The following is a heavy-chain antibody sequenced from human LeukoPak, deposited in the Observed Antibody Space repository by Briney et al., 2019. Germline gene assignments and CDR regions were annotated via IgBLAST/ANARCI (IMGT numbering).Heavy chain of an antibody. J-gene: IGHJ4*02. D-gene: IGHD3-10*01. Sequence: PGGSLRLSCAASGLSISNDWMSWVRQAPGKGLVWVARVKSKSAGETTDYAAPVKGRFTISSDDSKNTLYLQMNSLKTEDTAVYYCTLIQGWGSGSYYRDFWGQGTLVTVSS. V-gene: IGHV3-15*01. CDR2: VKSKSAGETT. CDR3: TLIQGWGSGSYYRDF. CDR1: GLSISNDW.